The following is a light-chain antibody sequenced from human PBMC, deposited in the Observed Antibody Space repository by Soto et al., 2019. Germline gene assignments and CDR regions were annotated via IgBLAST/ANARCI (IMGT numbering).Light chain of an antibody. Sequence: QSALTQPASVSGSPGQSINISCTGTSSDVGGYNYVSWYQQHPGKAPKLMIYDVSNRPSGVSNRFSGSKSGNTASLTISGLQAEDEAYYYCSSYTSSNVVFGGVTKLTVL. CDR3: SSYTSSNVV. V-gene: IGLV2-14*01. J-gene: IGLJ2*01. CDR1: SSDVGGYNY. CDR2: DVS.